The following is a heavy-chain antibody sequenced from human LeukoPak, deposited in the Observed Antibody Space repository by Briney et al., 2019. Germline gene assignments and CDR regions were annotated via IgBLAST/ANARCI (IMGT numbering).Heavy chain of an antibody. CDR1: GFTFDDYT. CDR3: AKPRPAQRYGMDV. Sequence: HPGGSLRLSYAASGFTFDDYTMHWVRQAPGKGLEWVSLISWDGGSTYYADSVKGRFTISRDNSKNSLYLQMNSLRTEDTALYYCAKPRPAQRYGMDVWGQGTTVTVSS. CDR2: ISWDGGST. J-gene: IGHJ6*02. V-gene: IGHV3-43*01.